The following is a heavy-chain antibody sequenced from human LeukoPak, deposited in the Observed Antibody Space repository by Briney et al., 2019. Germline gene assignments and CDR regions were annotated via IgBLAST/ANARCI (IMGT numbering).Heavy chain of an antibody. CDR1: GYSFTIFG. CDR2: ISAYNGNT. V-gene: IGHV1-18*01. J-gene: IGHJ4*02. CDR3: ARGIAAAGTYPFDY. D-gene: IGHD6-13*01. Sequence: ASVKVSCKASGYSFTIFGISWVRQAPGQGLEWVGWISAYNGNTNYVQKFQGRVTMTTDTSTSTAYMELSRLRSDDTAVYYCARGIAAAGTYPFDYWGQGTLVTVSS.